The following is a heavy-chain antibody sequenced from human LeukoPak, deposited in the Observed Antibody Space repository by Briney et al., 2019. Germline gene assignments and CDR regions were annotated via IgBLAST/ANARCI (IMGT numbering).Heavy chain of an antibody. CDR1: GGSFSGYY. V-gene: IGHV4-34*01. D-gene: IGHD2-2*01. CDR2: INHSGST. CDR3: ARSKKGYIVVVPAAMGWFDP. J-gene: IGHJ5*02. Sequence: SETLSLTCAVYGGSFSGYYWSWIRQPPGKGLGWIGEINHSGSTNYNPSLKSRVTISVDTSKNQFSLKLSSVTAADTAVYYCARSKKGYIVVVPAAMGWFDPWGQGTLVTVSS.